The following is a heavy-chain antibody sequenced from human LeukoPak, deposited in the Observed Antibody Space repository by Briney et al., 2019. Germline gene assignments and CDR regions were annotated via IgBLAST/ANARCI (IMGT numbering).Heavy chain of an antibody. V-gene: IGHV1-2*02. CDR2: TNPSTGGT. CDR1: GYTFTGSY. CDR3: ARGGAFCSITTCHEFDH. J-gene: IGHJ4*02. Sequence: ASVKVSCKTSGYTFTGSYLHWVRQVPGQGLEWMGWTNPSTGGTKSAQQFEGRVTMTMDTSNTTGYLELRSLRLDDTATYYCARGGAFCSITTCHEFDHWGQGTLVIVSS. D-gene: IGHD2-2*01.